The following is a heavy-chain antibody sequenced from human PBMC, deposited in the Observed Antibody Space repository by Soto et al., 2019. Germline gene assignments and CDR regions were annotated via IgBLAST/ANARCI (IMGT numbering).Heavy chain of an antibody. Sequence: QVQLQESGPGLVKPSETMSLTCTVAGVSISNSNTYWNWVRQPPGKGLEWIGFVYYRGSTKYNPSLESGVTISVGASRNQLSLELTSVTATDTAVYYCARGGGSYSSGWYYDSWGQGTLVTVSS. CDR2: VYYRGST. J-gene: IGHJ4*02. CDR3: ARGGGSYSSGWYYDS. V-gene: IGHV4-59*08. CDR1: GVSISNSNTY. D-gene: IGHD6-19*01.